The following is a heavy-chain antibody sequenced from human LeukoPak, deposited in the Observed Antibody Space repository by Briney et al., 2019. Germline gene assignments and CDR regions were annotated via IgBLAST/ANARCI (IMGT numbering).Heavy chain of an antibody. V-gene: IGHV3-64*01. CDR3: ARTTAYGVYYFDY. CDR1: GFTFSSYA. CDR2: ISSNGGST. D-gene: IGHD4-17*01. J-gene: IGHJ4*02. Sequence: TGGSLRLSCAASGFTFSSYAMHSVRQAPGKGLEYVSAISSNGGSTYYANSVKGRFTISRDNSKNTLYLQMDSLRAEDMAVYYCARTTAYGVYYFDYWGQGTLVTVSS.